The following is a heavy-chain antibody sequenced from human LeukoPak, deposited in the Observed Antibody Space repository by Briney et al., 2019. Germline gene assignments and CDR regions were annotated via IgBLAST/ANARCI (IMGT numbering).Heavy chain of an antibody. V-gene: IGHV1-18*01. D-gene: IGHD3-22*01. CDR3: ARDLWNFYDDSGYNRDFDS. Sequence: ASVKVSCKATSRISWVRQAPGQGLEWMGWIGTYGGDTYYAQRFQGRITVTTDTSTSTVYMELRNLRSDDAAVYYCARDLWNFYDDSGYNRDFDSWGQGTLVTVSS. CDR1: TSR. J-gene: IGHJ5*01. CDR2: IGTYGGDT.